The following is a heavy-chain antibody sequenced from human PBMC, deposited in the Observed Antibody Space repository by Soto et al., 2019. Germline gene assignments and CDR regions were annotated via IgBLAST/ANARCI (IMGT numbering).Heavy chain of an antibody. Sequence: QVQLVQSGAEVKKPGASVKVSCKASGYTFTSYAMHWVRQAPGQRLEWMGWINAGNGNTKYSQKFQGRVTITRDTAESTAYMEVSSLRSEDTAVYYCARGGVVVPAAMLFLLQGMDVWGQGTTVTVSS. CDR3: ARGGVVVPAAMLFLLQGMDV. CDR2: INAGNGNT. J-gene: IGHJ6*02. CDR1: GYTFTSYA. D-gene: IGHD2-2*01. V-gene: IGHV1-3*01.